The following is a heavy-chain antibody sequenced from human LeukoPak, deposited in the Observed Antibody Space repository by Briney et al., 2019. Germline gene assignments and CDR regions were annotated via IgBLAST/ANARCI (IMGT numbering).Heavy chain of an antibody. CDR1: GYTFTSYG. CDR3: ARYYYDSSGYYHNWFDP. D-gene: IGHD3-22*01. CDR2: IIPILGIA. J-gene: IGHJ5*02. V-gene: IGHV1-69*04. Sequence: TVKVSCKASGYTFTSYGISWVRQAPGQGLEWMGRIIPILGIANYAQKFQGRVTITADKSTSTAYTELSSLRSEDTAVYYCARYYYDSSGYYHNWFDPWGQGTLVTVSS.